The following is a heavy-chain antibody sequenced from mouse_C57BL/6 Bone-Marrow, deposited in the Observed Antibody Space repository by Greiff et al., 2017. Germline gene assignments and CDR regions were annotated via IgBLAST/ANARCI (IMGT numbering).Heavy chain of an antibody. D-gene: IGHD1-1*01. Sequence: VKLMESGAELARPGASVKLSCKASGYTFTSYGISWVKQRTGQGLEWIGEIYPRSGNTYYNEKFKGKATLTADKSSSTAYMELRSLTSEDSAVYFCARRGGYYYGSSFDYWGQGTTLTVSS. CDR2: IYPRSGNT. CDR1: GYTFTSYG. V-gene: IGHV1-81*01. J-gene: IGHJ2*01. CDR3: ARRGGYYYGSSFDY.